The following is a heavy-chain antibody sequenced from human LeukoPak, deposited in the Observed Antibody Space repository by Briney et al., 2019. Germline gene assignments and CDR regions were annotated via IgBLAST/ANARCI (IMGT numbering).Heavy chain of an antibody. J-gene: IGHJ4*02. V-gene: IGHV4-39*01. CDR2: IYYSGST. CDR3: ARQRGTGYYFDY. CDR1: GGSISSSSYY. Sequence: SETLSLTCTVSGGSISSSSYYWGWIRQPPGKGLEWIGCIYYSGSTYYNPSLKSRVTISVDTSKNQFSLKLSSVTAADTAVYYCARQRGTGYYFDYWGQGTLVTVSS.